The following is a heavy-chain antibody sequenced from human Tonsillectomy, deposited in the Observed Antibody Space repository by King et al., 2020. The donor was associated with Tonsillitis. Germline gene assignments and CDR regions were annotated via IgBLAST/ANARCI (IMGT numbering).Heavy chain of an antibody. V-gene: IGHV4-4*07. CDR2: IYASGST. CDR3: ARTGGLRYFYYMDV. D-gene: IGHD3-16*01. J-gene: IGHJ6*03. Sequence: VQLQESGPGLVKPSETLSLTCTVSGGSISSYYWSWIRPPAGKGLEWIGRIYASGSTNYNPSLKSRVTMSVDTSKNQFSLKLNSVTAADTAVYYCARTGGLRYFYYMDVWGRGTTVTVSS. CDR1: GGSISSYY.